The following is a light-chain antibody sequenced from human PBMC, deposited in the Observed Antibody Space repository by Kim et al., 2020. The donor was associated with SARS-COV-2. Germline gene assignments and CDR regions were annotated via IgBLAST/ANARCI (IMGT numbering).Light chain of an antibody. CDR3: QAWDSSTYV. CDR1: KLGDKS. V-gene: IGLV3-1*01. CDR2: QDS. Sequence: VAPGQTASLTCSGDKLGDKSACWYQQKPGPSAVLVIYQDSKRPTGIPERFSGSNSGNTATLTISGTQAMDEADYYCQAWDSSTYVFGTGTKVTVL. J-gene: IGLJ1*01.